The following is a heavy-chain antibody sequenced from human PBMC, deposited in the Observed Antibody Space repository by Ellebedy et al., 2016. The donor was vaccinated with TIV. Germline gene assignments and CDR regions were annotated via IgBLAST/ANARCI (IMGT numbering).Heavy chain of an antibody. CDR1: GYSFTSYW. J-gene: IGHJ4*02. CDR2: IYPGDSDT. D-gene: IGHD4-17*01. CDR3: ARRNVDDYGDYRLDY. Sequence: PGGSLRLSCKGSGYSFTSYWIGWVRQMPGKGLEWMGIIYPGDSDTRYSPSFQGQVTISADKSISTAYLQWSSLKASDTAMYYCARRNVDDYGDYRLDYWGQGTLVTVSS. V-gene: IGHV5-51*01.